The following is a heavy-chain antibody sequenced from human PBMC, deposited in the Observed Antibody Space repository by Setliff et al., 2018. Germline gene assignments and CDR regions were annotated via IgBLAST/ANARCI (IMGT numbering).Heavy chain of an antibody. Sequence: PSETLSLTCTVSGGSISSGGYYWSWIRQPAGKGLEWIGHIYTSGSTNYNPSLKSRVTISVDTSKNQFSLKLSSVTAADTAVYYCARTRGSSGWLNWFDPWGQGTLVTVSS. J-gene: IGHJ5*02. D-gene: IGHD6-19*01. V-gene: IGHV4-61*09. CDR1: GGSISSGGYY. CDR2: IYTSGST. CDR3: ARTRGSSGWLNWFDP.